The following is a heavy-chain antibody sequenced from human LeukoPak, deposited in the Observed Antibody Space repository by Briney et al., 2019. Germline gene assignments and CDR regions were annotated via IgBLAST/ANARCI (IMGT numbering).Heavy chain of an antibody. V-gene: IGHV1-18*01. CDR1: GYTFTSYG. CDR2: IRAYNGNT. Sequence: RVSVKVSCKASGYTFTSYGISWVRQAPGQGLEWMGWIRAYNGNTNYVQKLQGRVTMTTDTSTSTAYMELRSLRSDDTAVYNCARDPGYYHGYYFDYWGQGTLVTVSS. D-gene: IGHD3-22*01. J-gene: IGHJ4*02. CDR3: ARDPGYYHGYYFDY.